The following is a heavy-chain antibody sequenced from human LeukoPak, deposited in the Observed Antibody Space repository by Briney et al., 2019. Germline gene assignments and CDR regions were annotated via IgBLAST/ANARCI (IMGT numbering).Heavy chain of an antibody. D-gene: IGHD2-15*01. CDR3: ARAVGSGSAFDI. V-gene: IGHV3-53*01. Sequence: GGSLRLSCAASGFTVSSNYMSWVRQAPGKGLRWISVINSGGSTYYADSVKGRFTVSRDNSKNTLYLKMSNLRAEDTAVYYCARAVGSGSAFDIWGQGTMVTVSS. CDR2: INSGGST. J-gene: IGHJ3*02. CDR1: GFTVSSNY.